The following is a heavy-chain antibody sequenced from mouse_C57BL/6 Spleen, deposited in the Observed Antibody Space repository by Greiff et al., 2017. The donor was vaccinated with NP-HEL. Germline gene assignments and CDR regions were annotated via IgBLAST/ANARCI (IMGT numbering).Heavy chain of an antibody. CDR3: ARPSVLRFFAD. J-gene: IGHJ3*01. CDR2: IDPSDSYT. Sequence: QVQLQQPGAELVKPGASVKLSCKASGYTFTSYWMQWVKQRPGQGLEWIGEIDPSDSYTNYNQKFKGKATLTVDTSSSTAYMQLSSLTSEDSAVYYCARPSVLRFFADWGQGTMVTVSA. D-gene: IGHD1-1*01. CDR1: GYTFTSYW. V-gene: IGHV1-50*01.